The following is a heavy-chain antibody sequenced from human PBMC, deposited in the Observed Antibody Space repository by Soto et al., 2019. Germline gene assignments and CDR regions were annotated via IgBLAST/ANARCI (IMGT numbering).Heavy chain of an antibody. CDR3: AREYTAWPLAYGLDV. Sequence: GGSLRLSCVGSGFTFSTYSINWVRQAPGKGLEWVSSISSRSDIYYADSVKGRFTISRDNAKNSVSLQMNSLRAEDTAVYYCAREYTAWPLAYGLDVWGQGTTVTVS. V-gene: IGHV3-21*01. J-gene: IGHJ6*02. D-gene: IGHD2-2*02. CDR1: GFTFSTYS. CDR2: ISSRSDI.